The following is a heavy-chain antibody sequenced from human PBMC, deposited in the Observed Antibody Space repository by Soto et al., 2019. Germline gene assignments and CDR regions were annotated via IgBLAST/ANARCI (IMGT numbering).Heavy chain of an antibody. V-gene: IGHV1-18*01. CDR3: ASKTYSSSWYHYYYAMDV. CDR2: ISAYNGNT. J-gene: IGHJ6*02. D-gene: IGHD6-13*01. Sequence: ASVKVSCKASGYTFTSYGISWVRQAPGQGLEWMGWISAYNGNTNYAQKLQGRVTMTTDTSTSTAYMELRSLRSDDTAVYYCASKTYSSSWYHYYYAMDVWGHGTTVTVSS. CDR1: GYTFTSYG.